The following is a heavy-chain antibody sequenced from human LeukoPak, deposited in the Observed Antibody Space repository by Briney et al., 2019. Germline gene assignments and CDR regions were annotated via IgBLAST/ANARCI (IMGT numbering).Heavy chain of an antibody. J-gene: IGHJ4*02. D-gene: IGHD1-26*01. CDR1: GFTFAFNNYA. V-gene: IGHV3-23*01. CDR2: ITGGGRT. CDR3: AAHRYSGTYPYYFDF. Sequence: PGGSLRLSCAASGFTFAFNNYAMSWVRQTPGKGLDWVSSITGGGRTFYADSMKGRFTISRDNSKVTLYLQMSSLRAEDTAVYYCAAHRYSGTYPYYFDFWGQGALVTVSS.